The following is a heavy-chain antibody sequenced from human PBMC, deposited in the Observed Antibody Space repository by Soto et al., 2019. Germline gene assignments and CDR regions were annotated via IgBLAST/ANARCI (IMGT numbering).Heavy chain of an antibody. D-gene: IGHD6-13*01. CDR2: IIPILGIA. V-gene: IGHV1-69*02. CDR3: ARSSSSWYVAVGWFDP. CDR1: GGTFSSYT. J-gene: IGHJ5*02. Sequence: QVQLVQSGAEVKKPGSSVKVSCKASGGTFSSYTISWVRQAPGQGLEWMGRIIPILGIANYAQKFQGRLTTTDDKSTSTAYMELSSLRSEDTAVYYCARSSSSWYVAVGWFDPWGQGTLVTVSS.